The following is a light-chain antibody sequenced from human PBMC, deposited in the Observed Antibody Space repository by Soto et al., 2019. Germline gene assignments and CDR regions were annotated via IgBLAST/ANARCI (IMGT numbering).Light chain of an antibody. V-gene: IGKV3-20*01. J-gene: IGKJ4*01. Sequence: EIVLTQSPGTLSLSPGERATLSCRASQSVSSSYLAWYQQKPGQAPRLLIYGASSRATGIPDRFSGSGSGTDFTLTISRLEPEDFAVYYCQQYASSRTFGGGTKVDIK. CDR3: QQYASSRT. CDR2: GAS. CDR1: QSVSSSY.